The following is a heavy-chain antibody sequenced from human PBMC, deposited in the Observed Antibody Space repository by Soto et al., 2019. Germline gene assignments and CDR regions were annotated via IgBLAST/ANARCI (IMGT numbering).Heavy chain of an antibody. Sequence: EVQLVQSGAEVKKPGESLRISCQGSGNSFTSTWISWVRQTPGKGLEWMGRIDPIDSYTYYSPSFKGHVTITVDKSTTPAYLHWSSLKASDTAKYYCARRSCAGTSCFFDYWGQGTLVAVSA. CDR2: IDPIDSYT. D-gene: IGHD1-1*01. CDR1: GNSFTSTW. V-gene: IGHV5-10-1*01. CDR3: ARRSCAGTSCFFDY. J-gene: IGHJ4*02.